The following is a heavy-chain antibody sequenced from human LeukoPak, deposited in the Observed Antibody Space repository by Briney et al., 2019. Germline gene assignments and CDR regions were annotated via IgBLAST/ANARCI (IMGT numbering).Heavy chain of an antibody. Sequence: GGSLRLSCAASGFTFSNYWMSWVRQAPGKGLECVAHINQDVSEKYYVDSVKGRFTISRDNAKNALYLQMNMLRAEETTGYYCARDGGGDIVVAFAFDIWGQGTMVTVSS. CDR1: GFTFSNYW. CDR2: INQDVSEK. J-gene: IGHJ3*02. CDR3: ARDGGGDIVVAFAFDI. D-gene: IGHD2-15*01. V-gene: IGHV3-7*05.